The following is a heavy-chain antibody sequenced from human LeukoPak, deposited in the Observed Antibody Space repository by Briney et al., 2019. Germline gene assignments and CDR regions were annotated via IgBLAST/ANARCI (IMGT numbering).Heavy chain of an antibody. Sequence: PSETLSLTCTVSGGSISSGDYYWSWIRQPPGKGLEWIGYIYYSGSTYYNPSLKSRVTITVDTSKNQFSLKLSSVTAADTAVYYCARDVWFGELPPSYFDYWGQGTLVTVS. CDR2: IYYSGST. CDR1: GGSISSGDYY. CDR3: ARDVWFGELPPSYFDY. J-gene: IGHJ4*02. D-gene: IGHD3-10*01. V-gene: IGHV4-30-4*01.